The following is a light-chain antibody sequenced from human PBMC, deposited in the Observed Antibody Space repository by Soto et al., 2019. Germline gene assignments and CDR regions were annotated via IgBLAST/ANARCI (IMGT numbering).Light chain of an antibody. Sequence: EIVLTQSPGTLSLSPGERATLSCRASQSVSSSYLAWYQQTPGQAPRLLIFGASRRATGIPDRFSGSGSGTNFTLTISRLEPEDFAVYYCQQYGKLPRTFGQGTKVDIK. CDR1: QSVSSSY. CDR3: QQYGKLPRT. V-gene: IGKV3-20*01. J-gene: IGKJ1*01. CDR2: GAS.